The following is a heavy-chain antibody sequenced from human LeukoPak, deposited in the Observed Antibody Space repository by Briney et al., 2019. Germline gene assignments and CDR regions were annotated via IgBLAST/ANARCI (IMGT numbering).Heavy chain of an antibody. J-gene: IGHJ4*02. CDR2: ISTNNGEI. D-gene: IGHD3-9*01. CDR3: ARDPYHEILAGYGSAMAH. CDR1: GYTFTRYG. Sequence: ASVKGSCKASGYTFTRYGISWVRQAPGEGLVWMGGISTNNGEIHYAQKFQGTVTLTTDHSARTPYLEVSRLRSDDTAVYYCARDPYHEILAGYGSAMAHWRQGTRVPVSS. V-gene: IGHV1-18*01.